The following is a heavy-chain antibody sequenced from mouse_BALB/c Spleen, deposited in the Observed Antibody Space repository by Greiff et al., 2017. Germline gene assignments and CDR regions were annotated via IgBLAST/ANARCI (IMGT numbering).Heavy chain of an antibody. V-gene: IGHV2-9*02. Sequence: VQLQESGPGLVAPSQSLSISRTVPGFSLTSYGVHWVCQPPGEGLEWLGVIWAGGSTNYNSALMSRLSVSKDNSKSQVFLKMNSLQTDDTAMYYCARGDYDLFDYWGQGTTLTVSS. CDR2: IWAGGST. CDR3: ARGDYDLFDY. D-gene: IGHD2-4*01. J-gene: IGHJ2*01. CDR1: GFSLTSYG.